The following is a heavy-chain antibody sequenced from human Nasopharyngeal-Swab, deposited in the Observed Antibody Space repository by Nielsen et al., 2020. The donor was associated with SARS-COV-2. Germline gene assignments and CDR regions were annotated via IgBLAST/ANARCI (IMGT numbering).Heavy chain of an antibody. D-gene: IGHD2-21*02. Sequence: SETLSLTCTVSGGSISSSSYYWGWIRQPPGKGLEWIGSIYYSGSTYYNPSLKSRVTISVDTSKNQFSLKLSSVTAADTAVYYCARTVVVVTAIHGGDAFDIWGQGTRVTVSS. J-gene: IGHJ3*02. CDR1: GGSISSSSYY. CDR3: ARTVVVVTAIHGGDAFDI. V-gene: IGHV4-39*07. CDR2: IYYSGST.